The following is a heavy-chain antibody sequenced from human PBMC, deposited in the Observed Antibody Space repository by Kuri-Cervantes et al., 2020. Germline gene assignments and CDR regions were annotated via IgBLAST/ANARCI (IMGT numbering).Heavy chain of an antibody. CDR3: ARSYSGSWGLSY. CDR1: GGTFSSSV. CDR2: LFPLFGTV. Sequence: KISCKASGGTFSSSVLSWVRQAPGQGLEWMGGLFPLFGTVRYAQKFQGRLTITADQSTNTAHMELSSLRSEDTAVYYCARSYSGSWGLSYWGQGTLVTVSS. V-gene: IGHV1-69*01. D-gene: IGHD1-26*01. J-gene: IGHJ4*02.